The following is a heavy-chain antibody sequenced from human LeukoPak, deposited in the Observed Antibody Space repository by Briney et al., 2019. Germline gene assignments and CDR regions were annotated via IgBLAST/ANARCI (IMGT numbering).Heavy chain of an antibody. Sequence: GESLKISCKASGYSFASYWIGWVRQMSGKGLEWMAIIHPNDASTIYSPSFQGQVIISADKSISTAYLQWSTLKASDTAMYYCARLKWELLPTDWGQGTLVTVSS. J-gene: IGHJ4*02. CDR2: IHPNDAST. V-gene: IGHV5-51*01. CDR3: ARLKWELLPTD. D-gene: IGHD1-26*01. CDR1: GYSFASYW.